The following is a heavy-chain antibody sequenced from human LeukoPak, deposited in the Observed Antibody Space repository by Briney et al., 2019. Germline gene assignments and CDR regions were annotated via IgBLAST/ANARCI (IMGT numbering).Heavy chain of an antibody. CDR2: ISYTGTT. CDR1: GDSITSNY. J-gene: IGHJ5*01. CDR3: AREGYSSNWYDY. D-gene: IGHD6-13*01. V-gene: IGHV4-59*01. Sequence: SETLSLTCTVSGDSITSNYWSWIRQPPGKGLEWIGYISYTGTTNYNPSLKSRVTISVDTSKNQFSLKLRSVTAADTAVYYCAREGYSSNWYDYWGQGTLVTVSS.